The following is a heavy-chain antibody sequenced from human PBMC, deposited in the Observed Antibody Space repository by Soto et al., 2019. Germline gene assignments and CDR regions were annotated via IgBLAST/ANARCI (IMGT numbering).Heavy chain of an antibody. J-gene: IGHJ4*01. CDR1: GGSISSYY. CDR3: TGGYNFVY. V-gene: IGHV4-59*01. Sequence: QVQLQESGPRLVKPSETLSLTCTVSGGSISSYYWSWIRQSPGKGLEWIGYLYYGGSTKYTPSLESRVTISGDTSKNQFALKLNSVTAADTAVYWCTGGYNFVYWGQGILVTVSS. D-gene: IGHD5-12*01. CDR2: LYYGGST.